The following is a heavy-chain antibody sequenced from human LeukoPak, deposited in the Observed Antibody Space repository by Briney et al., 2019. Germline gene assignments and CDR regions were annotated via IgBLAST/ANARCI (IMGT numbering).Heavy chain of an antibody. CDR1: GFTFSSYG. D-gene: IGHD3-3*01. CDR2: ISSSSSYI. J-gene: IGHJ4*02. Sequence: GGSLRLSCAASGFTFSSYGMNWVRQAPGKGLEWVSSISSSSSYIYYADSVKGRFTISRDNAKNSLYLQMNSLRAEDTAVYYCARGSGQNGSGDYWGQGTLVTVSS. CDR3: ARGSGQNGSGDY. V-gene: IGHV3-21*01.